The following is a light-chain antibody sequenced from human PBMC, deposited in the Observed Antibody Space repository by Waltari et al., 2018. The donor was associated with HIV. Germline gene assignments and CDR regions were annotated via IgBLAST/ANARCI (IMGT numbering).Light chain of an antibody. CDR3: SSYTTSSTVV. V-gene: IGLV2-14*01. J-gene: IGLJ3*02. CDR1: RRDVGDPTY. CDR2: EVN. Sequence: QSALTQPASVSGSPGQSITISCTATRRDVGDPTYVSWYQQYPGKAPNLMIYEVNNRPSGVSNRFSGSKSGHTASLTISGLQTEDEGDYYCSSYTTSSTVVFGGGTKLTVL.